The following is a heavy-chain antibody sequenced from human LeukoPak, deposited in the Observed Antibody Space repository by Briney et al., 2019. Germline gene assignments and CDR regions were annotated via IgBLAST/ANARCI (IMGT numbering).Heavy chain of an antibody. CDR1: GFTFSSYA. V-gene: IGHV3-23*01. J-gene: IGHJ6*02. CDR2: ISGSGGST. CDR3: ARDQLQYGMDV. D-gene: IGHD1-26*01. Sequence: GGSLRLSCAASGFTFSSYAMSWVRQAPGKGLEWVSAISGSGGSTYYADSVKGRFTISRDNAKNSLYLQMNSLRAEDTAVYYCARDQLQYGMDVWGQGTTVTVSS.